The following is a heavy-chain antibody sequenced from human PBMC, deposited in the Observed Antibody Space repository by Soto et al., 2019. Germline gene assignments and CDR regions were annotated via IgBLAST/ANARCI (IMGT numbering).Heavy chain of an antibody. J-gene: IGHJ4*02. CDR1: GFTFSSYA. CDR2: ISGSGGST. CDR3: AKDLSGAPFGVAAAPFDY. V-gene: IGHV3-23*01. Sequence: GSLRLSCAASGFTFSSYAMSWVRQAPGKGLEWVSAISGSGGSTYYADSVKGRFTISRDNSKNTLYLQMNSLRAEDTAVYYCAKDLSGAPFGVAAAPFDYWGQGTLVTVSS. D-gene: IGHD2-15*01.